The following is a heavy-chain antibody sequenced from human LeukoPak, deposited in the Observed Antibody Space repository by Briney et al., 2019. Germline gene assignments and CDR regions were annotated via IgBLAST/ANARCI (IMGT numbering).Heavy chain of an antibody. V-gene: IGHV3-9*01. J-gene: IGHJ4*02. CDR3: Y. Sequence: PSGRSLRLSCGASGFTFDDCAMHWVRQAPGKGLEWVSGISWNSGSIGYADSVKGRFTISRDNAKNSLFLQMSSLRAEDTALYYDYWGQGTLVTVSS. CDR1: GFTFDDCA. CDR2: ISWNSGSI.